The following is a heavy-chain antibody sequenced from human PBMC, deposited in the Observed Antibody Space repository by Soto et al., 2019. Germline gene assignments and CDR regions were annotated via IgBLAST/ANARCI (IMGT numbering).Heavy chain of an antibody. D-gene: IGHD5-18*01. CDR1: GGSIRSGGYY. CDR3: ASDRLMATAGTARHYFGLDV. CDR2: IYYSGNT. J-gene: IGHJ6*02. Sequence: SETLSLACTVSGGSIRSGGYYWSWVRQNPRRGLEWIGNIYYSGNTYYNPSLKSRLTISVDTSKNQFSMNLSSVTAADTAVYYCASDRLMATAGTARHYFGLDVWGQGTTVTVSS. V-gene: IGHV4-31*03.